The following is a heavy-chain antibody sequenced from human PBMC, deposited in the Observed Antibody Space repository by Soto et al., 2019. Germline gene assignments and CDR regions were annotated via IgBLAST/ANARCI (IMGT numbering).Heavy chain of an antibody. Sequence: GGSLRLSCAASGFTFSSYSMNWVRQAPGKGLEWVSSISSSSSYIYYADSVKGRFTISRDNAKNSLYLQMNSLRAEDTAVYYCARDDYDILTGFGNWFDPWGQGTLVTVSS. J-gene: IGHJ5*02. CDR2: ISSSSSYI. D-gene: IGHD3-9*01. CDR1: GFTFSSYS. V-gene: IGHV3-21*01. CDR3: ARDDYDILTGFGNWFDP.